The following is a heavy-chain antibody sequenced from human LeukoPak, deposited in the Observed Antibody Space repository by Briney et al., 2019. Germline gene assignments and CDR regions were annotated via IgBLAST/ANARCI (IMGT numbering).Heavy chain of an antibody. CDR1: GGSISSYY. D-gene: IGHD3-22*01. CDR2: IYTSGST. CDR3: ARGENAGYDSSGYYFDY. J-gene: IGHJ4*02. Sequence: TSETLSLTCTVSGGSISSYYWSWIRQPAGKGLEWIGRIYTSGSTNYNPSLKSRVTMSVDTSENQFSLKLSSVTAADTAVYYCARGENAGYDSSGYYFDYWGQGTLVTVSS. V-gene: IGHV4-4*07.